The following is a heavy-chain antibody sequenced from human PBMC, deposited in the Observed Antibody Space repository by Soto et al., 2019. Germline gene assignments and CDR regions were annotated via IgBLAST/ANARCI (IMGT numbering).Heavy chain of an antibody. CDR3: AKGRGGRGWFDP. D-gene: IGHD2-15*01. V-gene: IGHV3-23*01. J-gene: IGHJ5*02. CDR2: ISGSGGST. Sequence: EVPLLESGGGLVQPGGSLRLSCAASGFTFSSYAMSWVRQAPGKGLEWVSAISGSGGSTYYADSVKGRFTISRDNSKNTLYLQMNSLRAEDTAVYYCAKGRGGRGWFDPWGQGTLVTVSS. CDR1: GFTFSSYA.